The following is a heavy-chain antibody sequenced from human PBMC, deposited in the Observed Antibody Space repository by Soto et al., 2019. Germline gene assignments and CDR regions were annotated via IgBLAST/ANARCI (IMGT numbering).Heavy chain of an antibody. V-gene: IGHV4-31*03. CDR1: GGSISSGGYY. Sequence: QVQLQESGPGLVKPSQTLSLTCTVSGGSISSGGYYWSWIRQHPAKGLEWIGYIYYSGSTYYNPSLKSRVTISVDTSKNKFSLKLSSVTAADTAVYYCARDGYYYDSTRREYYYYYGMDVWGQGTTVTVSS. CDR3: ARDGYYYDSTRREYYYYYGMDV. J-gene: IGHJ6*02. D-gene: IGHD3-22*01. CDR2: IYYSGST.